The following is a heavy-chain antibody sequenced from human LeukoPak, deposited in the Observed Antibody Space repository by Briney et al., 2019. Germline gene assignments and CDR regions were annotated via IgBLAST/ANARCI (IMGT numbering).Heavy chain of an antibody. CDR1: GYTFTTYA. CDR2: INAGNGNT. V-gene: IGHV1-3*01. CDR3: ARDSTKKALLVPATPHY. Sequence: ASVKVSCKASGYTFTTYAMHWVRHAPGQRLEWMGWINAGNGNTKYSQKFQDRVTITRDTSANTAYMGRSSLRSEDTAVYYCARDSTKKALLVPATPHYCGQGTLVTVTS. D-gene: IGHD2-15*01. J-gene: IGHJ4*02.